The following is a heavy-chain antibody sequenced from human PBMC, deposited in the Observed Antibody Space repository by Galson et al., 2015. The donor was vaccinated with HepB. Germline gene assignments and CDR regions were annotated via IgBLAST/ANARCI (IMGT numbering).Heavy chain of an antibody. CDR1: GFTFSSYA. J-gene: IGHJ6*03. V-gene: IGHV3-23*01. CDR3: AKDSGAAAGKTIKNYYYYMDV. Sequence: SLRLSCAASGFTFSSYAMSWVRQAPGKGLEWVSAISGSGGSTYYADSVKGRFTISRDNSKNTLYLQMNSLRAEDTAVYYCAKDSGAAAGKTIKNYYYYMDVWGKGTTVTVSS. CDR2: ISGSGGST. D-gene: IGHD6-13*01.